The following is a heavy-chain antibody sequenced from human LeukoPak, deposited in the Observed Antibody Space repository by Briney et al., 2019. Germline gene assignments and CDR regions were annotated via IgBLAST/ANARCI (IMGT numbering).Heavy chain of an antibody. CDR3: ARGRGEAAASTLHIWRDP. J-gene: IGHJ5*02. V-gene: IGHV4-34*01. CDR1: GGSFSGYY. Sequence: SETLPITCAVYGGSFSGYYWSWIRQPPGKGLEWLGAINHSGSTNYNPSLKSRVTISVDSSKNQFSLKQSSVTAADTAVYYCARGRGEAAASTLHIWRDPWGQGTLVTVSS. CDR2: INHSGST. D-gene: IGHD6-13*01.